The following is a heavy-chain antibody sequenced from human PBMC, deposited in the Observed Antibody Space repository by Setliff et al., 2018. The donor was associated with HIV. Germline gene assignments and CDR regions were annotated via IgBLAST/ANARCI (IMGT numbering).Heavy chain of an antibody. CDR3: VKDSRRGDAYNVGVFDF. J-gene: IGHJ3*01. CDR2: ISATTGDT. V-gene: IGHV3-23*01. D-gene: IGHD3-10*01. Sequence: GGSLRLSCAASGFTFSTYAMSWVRQAPGRGLEWVSAISATTGDTYYADSVKGRFTISRDNSKNTLYLQMNSLRAEDTALYYCVKDSRRGDAYNVGVFDFWGQGTMVTVSS. CDR1: GFTFSTYA.